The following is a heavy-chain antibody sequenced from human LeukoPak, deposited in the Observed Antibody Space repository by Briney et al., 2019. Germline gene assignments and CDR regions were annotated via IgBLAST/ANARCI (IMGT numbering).Heavy chain of an antibody. V-gene: IGHV1-8*02. Sequence: ASVKVSCKASGYTFTSYGISWVRQATGQGLEWMGWMNPNSGNTGYAQKFQGRVTMTRNTSISTAYMELSSLRSEETAVYYCARDMVRGVTDAFDIWGQGTMVTVSS. CDR1: GYTFTSYG. D-gene: IGHD3-10*01. CDR3: ARDMVRGVTDAFDI. J-gene: IGHJ3*02. CDR2: MNPNSGNT.